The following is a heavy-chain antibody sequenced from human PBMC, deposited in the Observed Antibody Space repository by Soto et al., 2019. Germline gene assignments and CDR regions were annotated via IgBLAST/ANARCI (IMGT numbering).Heavy chain of an antibody. J-gene: IGHJ4*02. CDR1: GGSFSGYY. D-gene: IGHD3-16*01. CDR2: INHSGST. Sequence: SETLSLTCAVYGGSFSGYYWSWIRQPPGKGLEWIGEINHSGSTNYNPSLKSRVTISVDTSKNQFSLKLNSVTAADTAVYYCARSTPPGGSLDYWGQGTLVTVSS. V-gene: IGHV4-34*01. CDR3: ARSTPPGGSLDY.